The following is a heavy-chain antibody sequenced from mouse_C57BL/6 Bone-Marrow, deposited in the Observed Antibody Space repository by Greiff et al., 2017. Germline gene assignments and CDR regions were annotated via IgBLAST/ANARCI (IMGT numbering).Heavy chain of an antibody. CDR3: ARTLWYAMDY. J-gene: IGHJ4*01. D-gene: IGHD1-1*02. Sequence: LVESGAELVKPGASVKLSCKASGYTFTSYWMHWVKQRPGQGLEWIGMIHPNSGSTNYNEKFKSKATLTVDKSSSTAYMQLSSLTSEDSAVYYCARTLWYAMDYWGQGTSVTVSS. CDR2: IHPNSGST. V-gene: IGHV1-64*01. CDR1: GYTFTSYW.